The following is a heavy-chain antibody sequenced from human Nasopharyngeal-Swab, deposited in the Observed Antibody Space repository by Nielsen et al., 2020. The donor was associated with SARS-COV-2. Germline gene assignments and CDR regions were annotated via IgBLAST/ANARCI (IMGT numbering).Heavy chain of an antibody. CDR2: ISWNSGSI. J-gene: IGHJ4*02. D-gene: IGHD5-12*01. CDR1: GFTFDDYA. Sequence: SLKISCAASGFTFDDYAMHWVRQAPGKGLEWVSGISWNSGSIGYADPVKGRFTISRDNAKNSLYLQMNSLRAEDTALYYCAKDRGYDSLFDYWGQGTLVTVSS. CDR3: AKDRGYDSLFDY. V-gene: IGHV3-9*01.